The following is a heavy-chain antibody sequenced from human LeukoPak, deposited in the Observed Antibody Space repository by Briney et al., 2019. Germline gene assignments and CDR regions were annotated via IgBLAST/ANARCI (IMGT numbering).Heavy chain of an antibody. CDR2: IYYSGST. CDR3: ARDSLLWFGESQPAYYYGMDV. V-gene: IGHV4-59*02. D-gene: IGHD3-10*01. CDR1: GGSVSSTNW. J-gene: IGHJ6*02. Sequence: SETLSLTCGGSGGSVSSTNWWPWVRQPPGKGLEWIGYIYYSGSTNYNPSLKSRVTISVDTSKNQFSLKLSSVTAADTAVYYCARDSLLWFGESQPAYYYGMDVWGQGTTVTVSS.